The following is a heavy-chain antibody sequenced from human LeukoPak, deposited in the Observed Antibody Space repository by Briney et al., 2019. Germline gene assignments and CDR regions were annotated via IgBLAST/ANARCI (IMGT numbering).Heavy chain of an antibody. D-gene: IGHD1-7*01. CDR2: IYSGGST. CDR3: ARTRGTSRPGLYYFDY. J-gene: IGHJ4*02. Sequence: GGSLRLSCAASGFTVSSNYMSWVRQAPGKGLEWVSVIYSGGSTYYGDSVKGRFTISRDNAKNSLYLQMNSLRAEDTALYYCARTRGTSRPGLYYFDYWGQGTPVTVSS. V-gene: IGHV3-53*01. CDR1: GFTVSSNY.